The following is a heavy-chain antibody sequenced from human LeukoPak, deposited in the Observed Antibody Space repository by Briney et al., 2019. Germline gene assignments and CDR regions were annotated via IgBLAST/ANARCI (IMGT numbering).Heavy chain of an antibody. D-gene: IGHD3-22*01. Sequence: PGRSLRLSCAASGFTFDDYAMHWVRQAPGKGLEWVSGISWNSGSIGYADSVKGRFTISRDNAKSSLYLQMNSLRAEDTALYYCAKVSLNYYDSSDDPAFDIWGQGTMVTVSS. CDR3: AKVSLNYYDSSDDPAFDI. CDR1: GFTFDDYA. J-gene: IGHJ3*02. V-gene: IGHV3-9*01. CDR2: ISWNSGSI.